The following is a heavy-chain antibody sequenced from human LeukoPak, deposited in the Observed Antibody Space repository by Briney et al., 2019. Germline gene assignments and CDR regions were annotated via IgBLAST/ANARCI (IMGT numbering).Heavy chain of an antibody. D-gene: IGHD6-19*01. CDR1: GFTFSSYA. J-gene: IGHJ5*02. Sequence: GSLRLSCAASGFTFSSYAMSWVRQAPGEGLEWVSAISGSGGSTYYADSVKGRFTISRDNSKNTLYLQMNSLRAEDTAVYYCAKASVAGTKYWFDPWGQGTLVTVSS. CDR3: AKASVAGTKYWFDP. CDR2: ISGSGGST. V-gene: IGHV3-23*01.